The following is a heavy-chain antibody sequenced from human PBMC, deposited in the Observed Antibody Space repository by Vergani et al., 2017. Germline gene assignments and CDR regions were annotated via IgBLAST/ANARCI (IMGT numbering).Heavy chain of an antibody. CDR1: GFTFSSYA. V-gene: IGHV3-23*01. Sequence: EVQLLESGGGLVQPGGSLRLSCAASGFTFSSYAMSWVRQAPGKGLEWVSAISGSGGSTYYADSVKGRFTISRDNSQNTLYLQMNSLRAEDTAVYYCAKSEPFSRNPYYYYGMDVWGQGTTVTGSS. J-gene: IGHJ6*02. CDR2: ISGSGGST. D-gene: IGHD1-14*01. CDR3: AKSEPFSRNPYYYYGMDV.